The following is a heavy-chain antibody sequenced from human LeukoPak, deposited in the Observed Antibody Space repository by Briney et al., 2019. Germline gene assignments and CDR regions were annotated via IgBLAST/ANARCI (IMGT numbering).Heavy chain of an antibody. J-gene: IGHJ4*02. V-gene: IGHV3-21*06. CDR1: GLTFSTSG. CDR3: ATETNGRHYDY. Sequence: GGSLLLSCTASGLTFSTSGFNWVRQAPGKGLEWVASIGPTGSDRHHADSIKGRFTISRDNANNFLYLQMNSLRAEDTAVYYCATETNGRHYDYWGQGTLLTVSS. D-gene: IGHD1-14*01. CDR2: IGPTGSDR.